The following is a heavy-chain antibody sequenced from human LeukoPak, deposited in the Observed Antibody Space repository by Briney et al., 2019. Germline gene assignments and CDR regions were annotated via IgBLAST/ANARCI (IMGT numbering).Heavy chain of an antibody. CDR2: INPSGGST. D-gene: IGHD3-3*01. Sequence: GASVKVSCKASGYTFTSYYMHWVRQAPGQGLEWMGIINPSGGSTSYAQKFQGRVTMTRDTSISTAYMELGRLRSDDTAVYYCARDLHDFWSGYYKNWGQGTLVTVSS. V-gene: IGHV1-46*01. J-gene: IGHJ4*02. CDR1: GYTFTSYY. CDR3: ARDLHDFWSGYYKN.